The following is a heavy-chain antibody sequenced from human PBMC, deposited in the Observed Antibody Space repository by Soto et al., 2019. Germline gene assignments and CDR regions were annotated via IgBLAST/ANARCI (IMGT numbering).Heavy chain of an antibody. Sequence: PSETLSLTCTVSGGSISSYYWSWIRQPPGKGLEWIGYIYYSGSTNYNPSLKSRVTISVDTSKNQFSLKLSSVTAADTAVYYCARAGYYDSSGYPNWFDPWGQGTLVTVSS. CDR1: GGSISSYY. CDR2: IYYSGST. J-gene: IGHJ5*02. V-gene: IGHV4-59*12. CDR3: ARAGYYDSSGYPNWFDP. D-gene: IGHD3-22*01.